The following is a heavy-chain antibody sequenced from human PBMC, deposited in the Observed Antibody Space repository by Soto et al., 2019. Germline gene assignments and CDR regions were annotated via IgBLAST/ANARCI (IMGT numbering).Heavy chain of an antibody. CDR2: IYYSGST. J-gene: IGHJ4*01. D-gene: IGHD6-6*01. CDR1: GGSISSSSYY. CDR3: ARSTIAPHLFMYPFDY. Sequence: PSETLSLTCTVSGGSISSSSYYWGWIRQPPGKGLEWIGSIYYSGSTYYNPSLKSRLTISVDTSKNQLSLELNSVTAADTAVYYCARSTIAPHLFMYPFDYWGQGTLVTVSS. V-gene: IGHV4-39*01.